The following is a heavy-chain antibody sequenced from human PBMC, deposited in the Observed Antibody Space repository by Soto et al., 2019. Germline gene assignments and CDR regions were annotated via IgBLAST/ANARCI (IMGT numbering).Heavy chain of an antibody. V-gene: IGHV1-58*01. Sequence: SVKVSCKASGFTFTSSAVQWVRQARGQRLEWIGWIVVGSGNTNYAQKFQERVTITRDMSTSTAFMELSSLRSEDTAVYYRAREGIAVAGPSYYYYGMDVWGQGTTVTVSS. CDR3: AREGIAVAGPSYYYYGMDV. CDR1: GFTFTSSA. J-gene: IGHJ6*02. CDR2: IVVGSGNT. D-gene: IGHD6-19*01.